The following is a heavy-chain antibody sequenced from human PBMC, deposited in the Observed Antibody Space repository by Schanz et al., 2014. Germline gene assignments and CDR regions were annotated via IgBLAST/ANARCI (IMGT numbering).Heavy chain of an antibody. CDR1: GFTLSNSD. CDR2: IGYLGDT. CDR3: ARGIGGYGANNYFDY. J-gene: IGHJ4*02. Sequence: PGGSLRLSCAASGFTLSNSDMHWVRQGTGKGLEWVSTIGYLGDTYYPDSVKGRFTISRDNSKNTLYLQMNSLRAEDTAVYSCARGIGGYGANNYFDYWGQGTLVTVSS. D-gene: IGHD5-12*01. V-gene: IGHV3-13*01.